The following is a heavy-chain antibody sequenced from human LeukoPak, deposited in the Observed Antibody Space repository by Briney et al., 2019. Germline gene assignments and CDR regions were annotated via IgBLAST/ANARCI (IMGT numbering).Heavy chain of an antibody. V-gene: IGHV3-53*01. J-gene: IGHJ4*02. CDR3: ARGGYSSSWYLSDYFDS. D-gene: IGHD6-13*01. Sequence: GGSLRLSCAASGFTVSSNYMSWVRQAPGKGLEWVSVIYSGGSTYYADSVKGRFAISRDNAQNSLYLQMNSLRAEDTAVYYCARGGYSSSWYLSDYFDSWGQGTLVIVSS. CDR1: GFTVSSNY. CDR2: IYSGGST.